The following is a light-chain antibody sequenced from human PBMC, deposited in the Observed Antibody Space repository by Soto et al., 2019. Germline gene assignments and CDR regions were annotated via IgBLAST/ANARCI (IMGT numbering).Light chain of an antibody. CDR2: EVA. Sequence: QSALTQPASVSGSPGQSITFSCTGTSSDIGAYDFVSWYQHYPGKAPKLIIFEVANRSSGISDRFSGSKSGNTASLTISGLQPEDEADYYCSSYTTRSLLVFGGGTQLTVL. CDR3: SSYTTRSLLV. V-gene: IGLV2-14*01. J-gene: IGLJ2*01. CDR1: SSDIGAYDF.